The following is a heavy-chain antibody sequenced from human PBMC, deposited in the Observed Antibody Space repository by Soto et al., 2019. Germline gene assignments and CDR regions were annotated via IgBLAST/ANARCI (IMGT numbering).Heavy chain of an antibody. CDR1: GASISTVGYL. D-gene: IGHD7-27*01. Sequence: SETLSLTCSVSGASISTVGYLWAWIRQPPGQVVEFIGYIYKSATTYYNPSFESRVAISLDTSKSQFSLNVTSVTAADTAVYFCARGQYCLTGRCFPNWFDSWGQGTLVTVSS. CDR3: ARGQYCLTGRCFPNWFDS. CDR2: IYKSATT. J-gene: IGHJ5*01. V-gene: IGHV4-30-4*01.